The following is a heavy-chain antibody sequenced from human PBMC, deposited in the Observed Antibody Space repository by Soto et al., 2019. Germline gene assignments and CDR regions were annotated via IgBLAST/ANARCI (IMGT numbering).Heavy chain of an antibody. J-gene: IGHJ4*01. V-gene: IGHV1-18*01. CDR1: RYSFTSYG. Sequence: APAKVYYKAYRYSFTSYGIRSGREEPGQGPEWMAWISANNGNTNYAQKLQGRVTLTTDTSTSSAYMELRSLRSDDTAVYYCARYMGGYYFEPNDYWGHGNLVTGSS. D-gene: IGHD3-22*01. CDR2: ISANNGNT. CDR3: ARYMGGYYFEPNDY.